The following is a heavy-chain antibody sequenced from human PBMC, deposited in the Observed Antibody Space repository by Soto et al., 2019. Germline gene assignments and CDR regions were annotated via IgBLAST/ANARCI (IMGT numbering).Heavy chain of an antibody. CDR2: INHSGST. V-gene: IGHV4-30-2*01. J-gene: IGHJ4*02. CDR1: GGSISSGGYS. D-gene: IGHD6-19*01. CDR3: ARDLSSGWPGVTDS. Sequence: SETLSLTCAVSGGSISSGGYSWSWIRQPPGKGLEWFGYINHSGSTNYNPSLKSRVTISVDTSKNQFSLKLTSVTAADTAVYYCARDLSSGWPGVTDSWGQGSLVTVSS.